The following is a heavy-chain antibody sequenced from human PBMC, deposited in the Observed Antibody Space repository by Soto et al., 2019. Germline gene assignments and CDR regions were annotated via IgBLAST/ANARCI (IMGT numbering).Heavy chain of an antibody. V-gene: IGHV2-5*01. D-gene: IGHD3-3*01. J-gene: IGHJ5*02. CDR1: GFSLRAGGVG. CDR3: AHRGYNFWSDDSNWFVP. Sequence: SGPTLVNPTETLTLTCTFSGFSLRAGGVGVGWIRQPPGKALEWLALIYWNDDKRYSPSLKSRLTVTKDTSKNQVVLTMTNMDTVDTATYYCAHRGYNFWSDDSNWFVPWGQGTLVTVSS. CDR2: IYWNDDK.